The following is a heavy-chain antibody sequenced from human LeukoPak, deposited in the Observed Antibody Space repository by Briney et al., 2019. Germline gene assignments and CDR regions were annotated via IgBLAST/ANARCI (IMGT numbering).Heavy chain of an antibody. J-gene: IGHJ4*02. Sequence: PGRSLRLSCAASGFTFSSYGMHWVRQAPGKGLEWVAVIWYDGSNKYYADSVKGRFTISRDNSKNTLYLQMNSLRAEDTAVYYCARRDSSSKHFDFWGQGTLVTVSS. V-gene: IGHV3-33*01. D-gene: IGHD6-13*01. CDR1: GFTFSSYG. CDR2: IWYDGSNK. CDR3: ARRDSSSKHFDF.